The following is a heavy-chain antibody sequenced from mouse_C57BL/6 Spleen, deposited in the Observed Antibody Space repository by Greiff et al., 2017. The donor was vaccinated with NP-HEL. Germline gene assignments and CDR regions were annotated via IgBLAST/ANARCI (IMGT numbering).Heavy chain of an antibody. D-gene: IGHD2-4*01. CDR3: ARGNYDYDGAMDY. J-gene: IGHJ4*01. V-gene: IGHV5-12*01. CDR1: GFTFSDYY. CDR2: ISNGGGST. Sequence: EVKLVESGGGLVQPGGSLKLSCAASGFTFSDYYMYWVRQTPEKRLEWVAYISNGGGSTYYPDTVKGRFTISRDNAKNTLYLQMSRLKSEDTAMYYCARGNYDYDGAMDYWGQGTSVTVSS.